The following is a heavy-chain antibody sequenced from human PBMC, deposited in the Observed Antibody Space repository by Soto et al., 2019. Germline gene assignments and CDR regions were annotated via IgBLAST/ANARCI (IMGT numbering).Heavy chain of an antibody. CDR1: GGSVSSGSYY. J-gene: IGHJ4*02. V-gene: IGHV4-61*01. D-gene: IGHD1-7*01. Sequence: QVQLQESGPGLVKPSETLSLTCTVSGGSVSSGSYYWSLIRQPPGKGLEWIGYIYYSGSTNYNPSLKSRVTISVDTSKNQFSLKLSSVTAADTAVYYCARGRLELRKFDYWGQGTLVTVSS. CDR2: IYYSGST. CDR3: ARGRLELRKFDY.